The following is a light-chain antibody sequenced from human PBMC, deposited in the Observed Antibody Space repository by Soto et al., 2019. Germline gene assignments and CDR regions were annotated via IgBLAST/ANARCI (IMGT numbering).Light chain of an antibody. CDR3: DTCESHTQV. J-gene: IGLJ3*02. Sequence: QSVLTQSSSASASLGSSVKLTCILSSGHSSYMIAWHQQQPGKAPRYLMTLESSGRYNEGSGVHVRFSGSSSGADRYLTSSSLHFGDVAYYYCDTCESHTQVFGGGTKLTVL. V-gene: IGLV4-60*02. CDR1: SGHSSYM. CDR2: LESSGRY.